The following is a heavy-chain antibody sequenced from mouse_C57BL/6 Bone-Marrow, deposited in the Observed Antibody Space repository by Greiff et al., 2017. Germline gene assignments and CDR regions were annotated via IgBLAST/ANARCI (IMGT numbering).Heavy chain of an antibody. D-gene: IGHD1-1*01. CDR1: GFTFTDYY. CDR2: ISNKANGYTT. V-gene: IGHV7-3*01. CDR3: ARATVVAHDY. J-gene: IGHJ4*01. Sequence: EVKLMESGGGLVQPGGSLSLSCAASGFTFTDYYMSWVRQPPGKALEWLGFISNKANGYTTEYSASVKGRFTISRDNSQSILYLQMNALRAEDSATYYCARATVVAHDYWGQGTSVTVSS.